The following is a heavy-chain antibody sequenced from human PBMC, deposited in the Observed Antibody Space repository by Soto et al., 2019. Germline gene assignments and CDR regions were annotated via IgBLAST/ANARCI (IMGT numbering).Heavy chain of an antibody. D-gene: IGHD3-3*02. CDR1: GFTLSSYA. CDR2: ISYDGSDK. J-gene: IGHJ5*02. Sequence: GGSLRLSCAASGFTLSSYAMHWVRQAPGKGLEWVALISYDGSDKDYADSVKGRFTISRDNSRNTLFLQMNSLRAEDTAVYYCASPKIAFYTWFDPWGQGNLVTVS. V-gene: IGHV3-30-3*01. CDR3: ASPKIAFYTWFDP.